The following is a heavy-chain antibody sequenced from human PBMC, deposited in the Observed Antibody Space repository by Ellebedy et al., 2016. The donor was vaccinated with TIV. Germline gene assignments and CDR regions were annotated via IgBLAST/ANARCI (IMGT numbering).Heavy chain of an antibody. CDR1: GFTFSSDG. Sequence: GESLKISXAASGFTFSSDGMHWVRQAPGKGLEWVAVISYDGSDKHYADSVKGRFTISRDNSKNTLYLQMNSLRAEDTAVYYCAKETGPCHIESYCGNALDIWGQGTMVSVSS. D-gene: IGHD1-26*01. J-gene: IGHJ3*02. V-gene: IGHV3-30*18. CDR2: ISYDGSDK. CDR3: AKETGPCHIESYCGNALDI.